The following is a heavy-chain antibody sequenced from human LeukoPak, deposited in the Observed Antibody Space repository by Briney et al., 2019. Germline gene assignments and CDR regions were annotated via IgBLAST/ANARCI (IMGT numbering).Heavy chain of an antibody. CDR2: ISGSGGST. D-gene: IGHD6-19*01. Sequence: GESLKISCAASGFTFSSYAMSWVRQAPGKGLEWVSAISGSGGSTYYADSVKGRFTISRDNSKNTLYLQMNSLRAEDTAVYYCAKHSSGWELDYWGQGTLVTVSS. V-gene: IGHV3-23*01. CDR1: GFTFSSYA. CDR3: AKHSSGWELDY. J-gene: IGHJ4*02.